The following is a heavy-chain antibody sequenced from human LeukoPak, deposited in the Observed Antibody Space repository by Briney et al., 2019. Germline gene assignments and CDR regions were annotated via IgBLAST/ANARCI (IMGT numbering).Heavy chain of an antibody. CDR3: AREGHRSGLLFDH. V-gene: IGHV3-7*01. CDR2: IKQGGSEE. J-gene: IGHJ4*02. Sequence: GGSLRLSCAASEFIFSSHWMSWVREAPGEGLEWVANIKQGGSEEHYVDSVKGRFTISRDNAKNSLYLQMNGLRAEDTAVYYCAREGHRSGLLFDHWGQGTLVTVSS. D-gene: IGHD6-19*01. CDR1: EFIFSSHW.